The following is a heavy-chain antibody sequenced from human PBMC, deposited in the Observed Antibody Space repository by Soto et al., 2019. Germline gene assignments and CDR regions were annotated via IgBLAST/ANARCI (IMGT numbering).Heavy chain of an antibody. Sequence: EVQLVESGGGLVQPGGSLRLSCGVSGFTFGDYWMTWVRQAPGKGLEWVANMNQDGNERFYVDSEKRRFTISRDNAKNSLYLQTNSLRAEDTAVYYCASLRISYAVDVWGQGTTVTVSS. V-gene: IGHV3-7*05. CDR3: ASLRISYAVDV. CDR1: GFTFGDYW. D-gene: IGHD3-10*01. CDR2: MNQDGNER. J-gene: IGHJ6*02.